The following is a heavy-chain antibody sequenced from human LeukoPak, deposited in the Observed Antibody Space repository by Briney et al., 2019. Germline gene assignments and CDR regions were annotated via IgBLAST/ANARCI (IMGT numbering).Heavy chain of an antibody. CDR3: AREHTVTTVYYYLDY. V-gene: IGHV1-46*01. D-gene: IGHD4-11*01. CDR2: INPSGGST. CDR1: GYTFTSYY. Sequence: ASVKVSCKASGYTFTSYYMHWVRQAPGQGLDWMGLINPSGGSTSYAQKFQGRVTMTRDTSTSTVYMELSSLRSEDTAVYYCAREHTVTTVYYYLDYWGQGTLVTVSS. J-gene: IGHJ4*02.